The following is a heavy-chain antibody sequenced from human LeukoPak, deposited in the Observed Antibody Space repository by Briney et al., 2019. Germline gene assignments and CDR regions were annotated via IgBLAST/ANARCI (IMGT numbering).Heavy chain of an antibody. Sequence: ASETLSLTCTVSGGSISSSSYYWGWIRQPPGKGLEWIGSIYYSGSTYYNPSLKSRVTISVDTSKNQLSLKLSSVTAADTAVYYCARGVVGATAKYYFDYWGQGTLVTVSS. CDR3: ARGVVGATAKYYFDY. D-gene: IGHD1-26*01. V-gene: IGHV4-39*01. CDR1: GGSISSSSYY. CDR2: IYYSGST. J-gene: IGHJ4*02.